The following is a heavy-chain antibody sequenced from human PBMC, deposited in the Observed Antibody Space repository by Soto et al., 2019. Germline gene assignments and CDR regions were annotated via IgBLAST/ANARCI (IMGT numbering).Heavy chain of an antibody. D-gene: IGHD6-6*01. CDR1: GFTFSSYG. CDR2: IWYDGSNK. CDR3: ARAVGYSSSSGGRGWYYFDY. J-gene: IGHJ4*02. V-gene: IGHV3-33*01. Sequence: QVQLVESGGGVVQPGRSLRLSCAASGFTFSSYGMNWVRQAPGKGLEWVAVIWYDGSNKYYADSVKGRFTISRDNSKNTLYLQMNSRRAEDTAVYYCARAVGYSSSSGGRGWYYFDYWGQGTLVTVSS.